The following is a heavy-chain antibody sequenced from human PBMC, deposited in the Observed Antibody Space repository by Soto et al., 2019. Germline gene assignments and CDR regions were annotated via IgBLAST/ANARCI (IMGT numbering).Heavy chain of an antibody. CDR1: GFTFSSYA. J-gene: IGHJ6*02. CDR2: ISGSGGST. V-gene: IGHV3-23*01. Sequence: PGGSLRLSCAASGFTFSSYAMSWVRQAPGKGLEWVSAISGSGGSTYYADSVKGRFTISRDNAKNTLYLQMNSLRAEDTAVYYCAREGFLEWHYYYYGMDVWGQGXTVTVYS. D-gene: IGHD3-3*01. CDR3: AREGFLEWHYYYYGMDV.